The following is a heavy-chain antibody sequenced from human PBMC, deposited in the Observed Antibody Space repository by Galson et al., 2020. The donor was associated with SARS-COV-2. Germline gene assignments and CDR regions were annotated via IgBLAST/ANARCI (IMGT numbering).Heavy chain of an antibody. V-gene: IGHV3-23*01. J-gene: IGHJ1*01. D-gene: IGHD3-9*01. CDR2: ISGSGATT. Sequence: GESLRLSCAASGFTFSNCPMSWVRQPPGQGLEWVSEISGSGATTYYADSVKGRFTIYRDTSRNTRYLQMNSLRAEDTAMYYCAKEGPMTGRTDEYFQHGGQGTLVTVSS. CDR3: AKEGPMTGRTDEYFQH. CDR1: GFTFSNCP.